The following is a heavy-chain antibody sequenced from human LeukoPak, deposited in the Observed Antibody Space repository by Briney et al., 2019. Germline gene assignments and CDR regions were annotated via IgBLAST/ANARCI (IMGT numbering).Heavy chain of an antibody. Sequence: SETLSLTCTVSGGTISSSSYYWGWIRQPPGKGLEWIGSIYYNGNTYYNPSLKSRVTISVDTSKNHFSLKLSAVTAADTAVYYCARDTAGFDYWGQGTLVTVSS. CDR3: ARDTAGFDY. CDR1: GGTISSSSYY. J-gene: IGHJ4*02. V-gene: IGHV4-39*02. D-gene: IGHD5-18*01. CDR2: IYYNGNT.